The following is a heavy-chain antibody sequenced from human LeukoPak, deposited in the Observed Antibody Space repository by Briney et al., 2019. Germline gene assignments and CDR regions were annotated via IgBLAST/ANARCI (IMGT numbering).Heavy chain of an antibody. Sequence: PGRSLRLSCAASGFTFSNYGMHWVRQAPGKGLEWVASVSYDGSDKNYADSVKGRFTISRDNSDNTLYLQMNSLGAEDTAVYYCAKASSYDSSGYYYYFDYWGQGTLVTVSS. J-gene: IGHJ4*02. CDR1: GFTFSNYG. CDR2: VSYDGSDK. D-gene: IGHD3-22*01. V-gene: IGHV3-30*18. CDR3: AKASSYDSSGYYYYFDY.